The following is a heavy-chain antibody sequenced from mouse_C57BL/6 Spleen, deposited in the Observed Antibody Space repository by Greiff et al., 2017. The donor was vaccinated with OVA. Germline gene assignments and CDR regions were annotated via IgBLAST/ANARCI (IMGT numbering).Heavy chain of an antibody. CDR2: IYPGDGDT. J-gene: IGHJ4*01. CDR3: AREGSLNAMDY. Sequence: VQLQQSGPELVKPGASVKISCKASGYAFSSSWMNWVKQRPGKGLEWIGRIYPGDGDTNYNGKFKGKATLTADKSSSTAYMQLSSLTSEDSAVYFCAREGSLNAMDYWGQGTSVTVSS. CDR1: GYAFSSSW. V-gene: IGHV1-82*01.